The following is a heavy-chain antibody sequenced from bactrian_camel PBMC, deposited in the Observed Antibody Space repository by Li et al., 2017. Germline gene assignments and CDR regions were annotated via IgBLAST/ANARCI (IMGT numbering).Heavy chain of an antibody. D-gene: IGHD2*01. CDR1: GHGDSDYC. CDR3: AADGRSGFVAAMSTTPDFGY. Sequence: VQLVESGGGSVQAGGSLRLACTASGHGDSDYCMGWFRQAPGKGLEWVSVIGSSGGSTYYADSVKGRFTISQDGAKNTLYLQMNSLKPEDTALYYCAADGRSGFVAAMSTTPDFGYWGQGTQVTVS. J-gene: IGHJ6*01. CDR2: IGSSGGST. V-gene: IGHV3S40*01.